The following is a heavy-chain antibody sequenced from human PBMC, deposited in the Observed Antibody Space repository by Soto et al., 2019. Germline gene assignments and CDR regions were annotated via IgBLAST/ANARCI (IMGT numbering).Heavy chain of an antibody. Sequence: GASVEVSCKASGYTITGYYMHWVRQATGQGLEWMGWINPNSGGTNYAQKFQGWVTMTRDTSISTAYMELSRLRSDDTAVYFCSRGLRITMRVVCNFDYWGQGTLVTVSS. CDR3: SRGLRITMRVVCNFDY. V-gene: IGHV1-2*04. D-gene: IGHD3-22*01. CDR2: INPNSGGT. CDR1: GYTITGYY. J-gene: IGHJ4*02.